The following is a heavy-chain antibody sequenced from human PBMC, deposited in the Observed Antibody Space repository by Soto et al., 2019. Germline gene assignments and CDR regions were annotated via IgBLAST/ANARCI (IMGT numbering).Heavy chain of an antibody. J-gene: IGHJ4*02. D-gene: IGHD1-7*01. CDR1: GDSISSGGYY. CDR2: IYDNGGA. Sequence: QVQLQESGPGLVKPSQTLSLTCTVSGDSISSGGYYWSWIRQHPGKGLEWIGYIYDNGGAYYSPSLRGRVVSSLDRSENQFSLRLSSVTAADTAVYYCARVKGGTTRRAFDSWGQGTLVTVSS. CDR3: ARVKGGTTRRAFDS. V-gene: IGHV4-31*03.